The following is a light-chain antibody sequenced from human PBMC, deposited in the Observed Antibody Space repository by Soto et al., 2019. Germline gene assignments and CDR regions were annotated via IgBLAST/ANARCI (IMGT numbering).Light chain of an antibody. J-gene: IGLJ3*02. V-gene: IGLV2-14*01. CDR2: EVH. Sequence: QSALTQPASVSGSPGQSITLPCTGTSSDVGGYKYVSWYQQVPGKVPKLIIFEVHNRPSGISNRFSGSKSGNTASLTISGLQPEDEGDYYCCSKTSTNTLVFGGGTKLTVL. CDR3: CSKTSTNTLV. CDR1: SSDVGGYKY.